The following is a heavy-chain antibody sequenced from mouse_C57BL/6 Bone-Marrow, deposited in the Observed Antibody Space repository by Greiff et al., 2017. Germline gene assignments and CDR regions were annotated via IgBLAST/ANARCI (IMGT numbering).Heavy chain of an antibody. V-gene: IGHV5-6*02. D-gene: IGHD3-2*02. CDR3: ERHGRTDQATFGFAY. J-gene: IGHJ3*01. CDR2: ISSGGSYT. CDR1: GFTFSSYG. Sequence: EVKLVESGGDLVKPGGSLKLSCAASGFTFSSYGMSWVRQTPDKRLEWVATISSGGSYTYSPDSVKGRFTISRDNAKNTLYLQMSSLKSEDTAMYYCERHGRTDQATFGFAYWGQGTLVTVSA.